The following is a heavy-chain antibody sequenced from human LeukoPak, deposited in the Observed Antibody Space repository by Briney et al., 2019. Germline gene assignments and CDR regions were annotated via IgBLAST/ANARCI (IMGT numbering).Heavy chain of an antibody. Sequence: ASVKVSCKASGYTFTSYYMHWVRQAPGQGLEWMGIINPSGGSTSYAQKFQERVTITRDMSTSTAYMELSSLRSEDTAVYYCAALGATKDYWGQGTLVTVSS. CDR1: GYTFTSYY. V-gene: IGHV1-46*01. J-gene: IGHJ4*02. CDR2: INPSGGST. D-gene: IGHD1-26*01. CDR3: AALGATKDY.